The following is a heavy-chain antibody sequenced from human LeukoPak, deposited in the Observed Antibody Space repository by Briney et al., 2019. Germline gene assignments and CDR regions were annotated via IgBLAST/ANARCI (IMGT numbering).Heavy chain of an antibody. D-gene: IGHD3-9*01. CDR2: IKQDGSEK. J-gene: IGHJ4*02. CDR1: GFTFSSYW. Sequence: GGSLRLSCAASGFTFSSYWMSWVRQAPGKGLEWVANIKQDGSEKYYVDSVKGRFTISRDNSKNTLYLQMNSLRAEDTAVYYCAKDLLYYDILTGYSPRDYWGQGTLVTVSS. V-gene: IGHV3-7*03. CDR3: AKDLLYYDILTGYSPRDY.